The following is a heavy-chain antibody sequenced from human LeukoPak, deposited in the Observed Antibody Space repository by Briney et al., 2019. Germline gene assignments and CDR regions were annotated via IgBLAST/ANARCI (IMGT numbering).Heavy chain of an antibody. D-gene: IGHD2-2*02. J-gene: IGHJ4*02. CDR1: GGSISGSSYY. V-gene: IGHV4-39*01. CDR2: IYYSGST. Sequence: SETLSLTCTVSGGSISGSSYYWGWIRQPPGKGLEWIGSIYYSGSTYYNPSLKSRVTISVDTSKNQFSLKLSSVTAADTAVYYCASHMRGRSSSSTSCYTIPPLDYWGQGTLVTVSS. CDR3: ASHMRGRSSSSTSCYTIPPLDY.